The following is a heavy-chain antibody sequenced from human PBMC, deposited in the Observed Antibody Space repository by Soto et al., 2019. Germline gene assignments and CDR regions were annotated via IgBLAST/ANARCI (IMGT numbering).Heavy chain of an antibody. Sequence: GGSLRLSCAASGFTFSSYSMNWVRQAPGKGLEWVSYISSSSSTIYYADSVKGRFTISRDNAKNSLYLQMNSLRDEDTAVYYCARGPYGSRDIVVVVAATPVWGQGTLVTVSS. CDR2: ISSSSSTI. D-gene: IGHD2-15*01. CDR3: ARGPYGSRDIVVVVAATPV. V-gene: IGHV3-48*02. J-gene: IGHJ4*02. CDR1: GFTFSSYS.